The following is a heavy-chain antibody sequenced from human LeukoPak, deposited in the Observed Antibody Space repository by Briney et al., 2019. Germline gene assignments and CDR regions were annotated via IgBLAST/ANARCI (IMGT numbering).Heavy chain of an antibody. Sequence: GGSLRLSCAASGFTFSSYWMHWVRQAPGKGLVWVSRIKYDGSSTNYADSVKGRFTISRDNAKNTLYLQMNSLRAEDTAVYYCAKDPNFYYCMDVWGKGTTVTISS. CDR2: IKYDGSST. J-gene: IGHJ6*03. V-gene: IGHV3-74*01. CDR3: AKDPNFYYCMDV. CDR1: GFTFSSYW.